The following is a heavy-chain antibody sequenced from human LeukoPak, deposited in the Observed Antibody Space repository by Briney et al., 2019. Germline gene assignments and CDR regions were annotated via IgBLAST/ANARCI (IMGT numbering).Heavy chain of an antibody. D-gene: IGHD2-15*01. V-gene: IGHV1-69*13. CDR2: IIPIFGTA. CDR1: GGTFSSYA. CDR3: ATDDPSVGAAY. J-gene: IGHJ4*02. Sequence: ASVKVSCKASGGTFSSYAISWVRQAPGQGLEWMGGIIPIFGTANYAQKFQGRVTITADESTSTAYMELSSLRSEDTAVYYCATDDPSVGAAYWGQGTLVTVSS.